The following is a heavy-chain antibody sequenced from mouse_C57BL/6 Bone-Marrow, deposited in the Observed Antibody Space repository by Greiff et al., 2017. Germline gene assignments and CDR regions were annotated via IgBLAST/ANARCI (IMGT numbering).Heavy chain of an antibody. V-gene: IGHV1-69*01. Sequence: QVQLQQPGAELVMPGASVKLSCKASGYTFTSYWMPWVKQRPGQGLEWIGEIDPSDSYTNYNQKFKGKSTLTVDKSSSTAYMQLSSLTSEDSAVYYCASEGYDYVDYWGQGTTLTVSS. D-gene: IGHD2-3*01. CDR1: GYTFTSYW. CDR3: ASEGYDYVDY. J-gene: IGHJ2*01. CDR2: IDPSDSYT.